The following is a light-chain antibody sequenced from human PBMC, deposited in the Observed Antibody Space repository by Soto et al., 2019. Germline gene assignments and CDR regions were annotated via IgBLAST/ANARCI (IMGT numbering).Light chain of an antibody. CDR1: QSISNW. CDR3: VQHYSYPLT. Sequence: DIQMTQSPSSLSASVGDRVTITCRASQSISNWLAWYQQKPGTAPKVLIYHASNLQSGVPSRFSGSGSGTEFTLTVSSLQPEDFATYYCVQHYSYPLTFGGGTKVDIK. V-gene: IGKV1-5*01. J-gene: IGKJ4*01. CDR2: HAS.